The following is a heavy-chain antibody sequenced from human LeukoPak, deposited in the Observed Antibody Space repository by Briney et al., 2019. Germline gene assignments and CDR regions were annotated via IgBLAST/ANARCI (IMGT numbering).Heavy chain of an antibody. Sequence: ASVKVSCKASGYTFTGYYMHWVRQAPGQGLEWMGWINPKSGATDYSQKFQGRVTLTRDTSIAAAYMELSNLRSDDTAVYHCVRAGPAAPLDYWGQGTLVTVSP. CDR1: GYTFTGYY. D-gene: IGHD2-15*01. CDR3: VRAGPAAPLDY. J-gene: IGHJ4*02. CDR2: INPKSGAT. V-gene: IGHV1-2*02.